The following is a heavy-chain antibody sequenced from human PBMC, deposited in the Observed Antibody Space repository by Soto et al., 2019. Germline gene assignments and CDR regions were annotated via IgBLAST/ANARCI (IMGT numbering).Heavy chain of an antibody. CDR2: IIPLFDIT. CDR1: GGSFTTET. CDR3: ARGPASYCRTPTCVDWADS. J-gene: IGHJ4*02. Sequence: QVQLVQSGAEVKKPGSSVKVSCQASGGSFTTETITWVRQAPGQGLEWVGRIIPLFDITNYAQKFQDRVTITADKSTNTDYMELSSLTSEDTAMYFCARGPASYCRTPTCVDWADSWGQGTLVTVSS. V-gene: IGHV1-69*02. D-gene: IGHD2-2*01.